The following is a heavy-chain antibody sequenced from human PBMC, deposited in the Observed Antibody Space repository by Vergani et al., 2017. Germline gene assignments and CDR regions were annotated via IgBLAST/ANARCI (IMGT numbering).Heavy chain of an antibody. CDR1: GDSISSNNC. V-gene: IGHV4-4*03. D-gene: IGHD2-2*02. Sequence: QVQLQESGPGLVKPPGTLSLTCAVSGDSISSNNCWTWVRQLPGKGLEWIGEICHTEETKYSPSLKSRVTVSVDESRNLFSLRLNSVTAADTAVYYCATIGYRRWGYYFDYWGQGILVTVSS. CDR3: ATIGYRRWGYYFDY. J-gene: IGHJ4*02. CDR2: ICHTEET.